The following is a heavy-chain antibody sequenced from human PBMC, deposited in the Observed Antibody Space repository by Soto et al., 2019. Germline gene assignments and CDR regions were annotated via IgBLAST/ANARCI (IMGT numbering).Heavy chain of an antibody. J-gene: IGHJ6*03. Sequence: SETLSLTCTVSGGSISSYYWSWIRQPPGKGLEWIGYIYYSGSTNYNPSLKSRVTISVDTSKNQFSLKLSSVTAADTAVYYCARRIVAAGTHYYYYMDVWGKGTTVTVSS. CDR1: GGSISSYY. V-gene: IGHV4-59*08. CDR2: IYYSGST. CDR3: ARRIVAAGTHYYYYMDV. D-gene: IGHD6-13*01.